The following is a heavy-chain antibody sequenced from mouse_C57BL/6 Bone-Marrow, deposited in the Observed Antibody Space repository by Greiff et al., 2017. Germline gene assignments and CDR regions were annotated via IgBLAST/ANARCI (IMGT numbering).Heavy chain of an antibody. CDR1: GYTFTSYW. J-gene: IGHJ3*01. V-gene: IGHV1-55*01. CDR2: IYPGSGST. Sequence: QVQLQQPGAELVKPGASVKMSCKASGYTFTSYWITWVKQRPGQGLEWIGDIYPGSGSTNYNEKFKGKATLTVDTSSSTPYMQLSSLTSEDSAVYYCARPSGSRFAYWGQGTLVTVSA. D-gene: IGHD1-1*01. CDR3: ARPSGSRFAY.